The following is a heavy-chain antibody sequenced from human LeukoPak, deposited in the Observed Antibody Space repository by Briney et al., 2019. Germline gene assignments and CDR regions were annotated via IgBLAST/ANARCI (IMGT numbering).Heavy chain of an antibody. Sequence: GGSLRLSCPASGFTVSSNYMSWVRQAPGKGLDWVSIIYSGVDTYYADSVKGRFTISRDNAKNSLYLHMNRLRVEDTAVYYGAELGITMIGGVWGKETTVTISS. J-gene: IGHJ6*04. CDR1: GFTVSSNY. CDR3: AELGITMIGGV. V-gene: IGHV3-66*01. D-gene: IGHD3-10*02. CDR2: IYSGVDT.